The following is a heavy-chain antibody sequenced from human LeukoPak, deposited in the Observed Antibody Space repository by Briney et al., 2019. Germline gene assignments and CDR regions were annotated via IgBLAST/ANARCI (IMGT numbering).Heavy chain of an antibody. CDR2: IYSGGST. D-gene: IGHD1-26*01. Sequence: GGSLRLSCVASGFTVSSNYMSWVRQAPEKGPEWVSVIYSGGSTYYADSVKGRFTISRDNSKNTLYLQMNSLRAEDTAVYYCARDSHSGSYYRLDYWGQGTLVTVSS. CDR1: GFTVSSNY. CDR3: ARDSHSGSYYRLDY. J-gene: IGHJ4*02. V-gene: IGHV3-53*01.